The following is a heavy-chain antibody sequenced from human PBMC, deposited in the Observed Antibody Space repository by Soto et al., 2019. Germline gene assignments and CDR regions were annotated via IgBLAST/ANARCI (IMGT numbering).Heavy chain of an antibody. CDR3: ARGVRFLEWLLPYYFDY. CDR1: GGSFSGYY. Sequence: SETLSLTCAVYGGSFSGYYWSWIRQPPGKGLEWIGEINHSGSTNYNPSLKSRVTISVDTSKNQFSLKLSSVTAADTAVYYCARGVRFLEWLLPYYFDYWGQGTLVTVSS. V-gene: IGHV4-34*01. J-gene: IGHJ4*02. D-gene: IGHD3-3*01. CDR2: INHSGST.